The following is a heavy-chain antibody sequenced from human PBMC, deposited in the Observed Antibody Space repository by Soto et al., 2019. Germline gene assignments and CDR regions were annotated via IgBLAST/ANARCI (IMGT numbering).Heavy chain of an antibody. Sequence: PGGSLRLSCAASGFTVSSNYMSWVRQAPGKGLEWVSVIYSGGSTYYADSVKGRFTISRDNSKNTLYLQMNSLRAEDTAVYYCARDLEYCSGGSCYDGMDVWGQGTTVTVSS. V-gene: IGHV3-66*01. J-gene: IGHJ6*02. CDR2: IYSGGST. D-gene: IGHD2-15*01. CDR3: ARDLEYCSGGSCYDGMDV. CDR1: GFTVSSNY.